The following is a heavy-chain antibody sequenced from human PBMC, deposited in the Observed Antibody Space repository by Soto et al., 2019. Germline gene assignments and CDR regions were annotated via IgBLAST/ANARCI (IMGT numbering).Heavy chain of an antibody. CDR1: GFTFSSCA. CDR3: AKEGPIDHYYYYGMDV. J-gene: IGHJ6*02. Sequence: SGGSLRLSCAASGFTFSSCAMDWIRLAPGKELEWVWAVSVSGGSTYYADSVKGRFTISRANSKNTLYLQMNSLRAEDTAVYYCAKEGPIDHYYYYGMDVWGQGTTVTVSS. CDR2: VSVSGGST. V-gene: IGHV3-23*01.